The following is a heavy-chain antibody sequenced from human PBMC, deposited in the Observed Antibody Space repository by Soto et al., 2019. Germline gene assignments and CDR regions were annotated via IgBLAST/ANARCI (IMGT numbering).Heavy chain of an antibody. J-gene: IGHJ4*02. V-gene: IGHV4-31*03. D-gene: IGHD1-26*01. CDR2: IYYSGTT. CDR1: GGTITTGGHF. CDR3: ARVVSGSYLDY. Sequence: QVQLQESGPGPVKASQTLSLTCTVSGGTITTGGHFWSWIRQYPGKGLEWIGYIYYSGTTHYNPSLKSRVTISIDTCKNQFSLNLSSVTAADTAVYYCARVVSGSYLDYWGQGTLVTVSS.